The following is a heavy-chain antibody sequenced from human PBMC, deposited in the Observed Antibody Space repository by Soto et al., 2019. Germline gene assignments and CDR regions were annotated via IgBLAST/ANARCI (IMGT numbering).Heavy chain of an antibody. D-gene: IGHD3-22*01. Sequence: GASVKVSCKASGGTFSSYAISWVRQAPGQGLEWMGGIIPIFGTANYAQKFQGRVTITADESTSTAYMELSSLRSEDTAVYYCARAFGSADPDSSGYSLKDVFDIWGQGTMVTVSS. CDR3: ARAFGSADPDSSGYSLKDVFDI. V-gene: IGHV1-69*13. CDR1: GGTFSSYA. J-gene: IGHJ3*02. CDR2: IIPIFGTA.